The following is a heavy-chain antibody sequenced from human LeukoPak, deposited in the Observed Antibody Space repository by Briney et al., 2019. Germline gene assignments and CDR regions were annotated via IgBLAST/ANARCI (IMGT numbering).Heavy chain of an antibody. J-gene: IGHJ4*02. CDR3: TRRYGDHSGWAGYHDS. CDR1: GFTFSSYS. Sequence: PGGSLRLSCAASGFTFSSYSMNWVRQAPGKGLEWVSSISSSSSYIYYADSVKGRFTISRDNSKSTLYLQLGSLRAEDTAVYYCTRRYGDHSGWAGYHDSWGQGTLVTVSS. D-gene: IGHD6-19*01. CDR2: ISSSSSYI. V-gene: IGHV3-21*06.